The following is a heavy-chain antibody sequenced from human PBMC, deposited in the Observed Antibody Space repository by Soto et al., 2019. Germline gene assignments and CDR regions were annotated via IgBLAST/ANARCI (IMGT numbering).Heavy chain of an antibody. Sequence: PGESLKVSCMGSGYSFTSYWIGWVRQMPGKGLEWMGIIYPGDSDTRYSPSFQGQVTISADKSISTAYLQWSSLKASDTAMYYCARALLDYDSSGYYYFFDYWGQGTLVTVSS. D-gene: IGHD3-22*01. CDR2: IYPGDSDT. CDR1: GYSFTSYW. V-gene: IGHV5-51*01. CDR3: ARALLDYDSSGYYYFFDY. J-gene: IGHJ4*02.